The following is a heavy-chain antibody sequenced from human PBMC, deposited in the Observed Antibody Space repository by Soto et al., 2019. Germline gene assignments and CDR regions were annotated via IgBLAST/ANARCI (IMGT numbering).Heavy chain of an antibody. CDR1: GGSISSGGYY. CDR3: ATKDNGKYFFDS. D-gene: IGHD1-26*01. CDR2: IYYSGST. J-gene: IGHJ4*02. Sequence: ASETLSLTCTVSGGSISSGGYYWSWIRQHPGKGLEWIGYIYYSGSTYYNPSLKSRLTMSVDTSKNQFSLKLSSVTAVDTAVYYCATKDNGKYFFDSWGQGTLVTVSS. V-gene: IGHV4-31*03.